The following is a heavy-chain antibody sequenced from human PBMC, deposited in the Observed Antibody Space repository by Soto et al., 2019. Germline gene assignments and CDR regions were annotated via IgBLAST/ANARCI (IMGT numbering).Heavy chain of an antibody. D-gene: IGHD5-12*01. J-gene: IGHJ4*02. Sequence: VSVKVSCKASGYSFTSYAMHWVRPAPGQGLEWMGWINAGNGNTKYSQKFQGRVTITRDTSASTAYMELNSLRGEDTAVYYCARGWLAGGYEFDYWGQGTLVTVS. CDR2: INAGNGNT. CDR3: ARGWLAGGYEFDY. CDR1: GYSFTSYA. V-gene: IGHV1-3*01.